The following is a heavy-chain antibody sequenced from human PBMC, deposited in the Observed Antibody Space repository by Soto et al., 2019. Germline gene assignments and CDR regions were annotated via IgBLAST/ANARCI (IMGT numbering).Heavy chain of an antibody. J-gene: IGHJ4*02. CDR2: ISYTGANT. CDR3: AKHMDDSGYFYVEGADH. V-gene: IGHV3-30*18. CDR1: GFTFGRYA. D-gene: IGHD3-22*01. Sequence: GGSLRLSCVASGFTFGRYAMHWVRQPPGRGLEWVAVISYTGANTYYVGSVRGRFTISRDNSKNTLYLQMNSLRAEDTAMYYCAKHMDDSGYFYVEGADHWGQGTLVTVSS.